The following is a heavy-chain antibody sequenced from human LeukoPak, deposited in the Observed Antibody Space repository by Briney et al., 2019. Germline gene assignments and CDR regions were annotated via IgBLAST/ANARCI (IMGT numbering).Heavy chain of an antibody. Sequence: PSETLSLTCAVYGGSFSGYYWSWIRQPPGKGLEWIGEINHSGSTNYNPSLKSRVTISVDTSKNQFSLKLSSVTAADTAVYYCARDRSFGYWGQGTLVTVSS. J-gene: IGHJ4*02. CDR3: ARDRSFGY. CDR2: INHSGST. CDR1: GGSFSGYY. V-gene: IGHV4-34*01.